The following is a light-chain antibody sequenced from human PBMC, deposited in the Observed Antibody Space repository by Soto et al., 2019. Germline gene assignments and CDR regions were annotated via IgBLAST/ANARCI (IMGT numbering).Light chain of an antibody. Sequence: QSVLTQPLSAAGAHVRRVTCSGSGNSSNIGRTYEYWYQQLPGTAPKLLIYRNNRRPSAVADRLSGSKSGTSASRAISGLRSEDEADYYCAAWDDSLSGEVFGTGTKVTVL. CDR2: RNN. V-gene: IGLV1-47*01. CDR1: SSNIGRTY. J-gene: IGLJ1*01. CDR3: AAWDDSLSGEV.